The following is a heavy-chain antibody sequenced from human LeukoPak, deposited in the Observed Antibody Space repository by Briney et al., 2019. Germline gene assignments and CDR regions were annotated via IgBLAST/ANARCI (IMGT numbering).Heavy chain of an antibody. CDR1: GGTFSSYA. J-gene: IGHJ4*02. V-gene: IGHV1-69*13. Sequence: SVKVSCKASGGTFSSYALSWVRQAPGQGLEWMGGIIPRFATTKYGQKFQGRVTLTADESTSTAYMELSSLRSEDTAMYYCVRDSAYCGGDCRQFDYWGQGTLVTVSS. D-gene: IGHD2-21*01. CDR3: VRDSAYCGGDCRQFDY. CDR2: IIPRFATT.